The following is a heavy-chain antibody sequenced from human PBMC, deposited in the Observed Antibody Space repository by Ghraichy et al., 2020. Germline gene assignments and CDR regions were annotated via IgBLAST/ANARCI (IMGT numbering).Heavy chain of an antibody. Sequence: ASVKVSCKASGYTFTSYDINWVRQATGQGLEWMGWMNPNSGNTGYAQKFQGRVTMTRNTSISTAYMELSSLRSEDTAVYYCARGQDSPRNYYDSSGYYPGEDYWGQGTLVTVSS. D-gene: IGHD3-22*01. CDR1: GYTFTSYD. CDR3: ARGQDSPRNYYDSSGYYPGEDY. J-gene: IGHJ4*02. CDR2: MNPNSGNT. V-gene: IGHV1-8*01.